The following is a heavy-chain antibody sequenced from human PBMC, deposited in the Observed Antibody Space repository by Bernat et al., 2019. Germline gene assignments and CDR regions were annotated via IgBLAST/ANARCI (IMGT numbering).Heavy chain of an antibody. CDR2: ISSSGSTI. D-gene: IGHD4-17*01. J-gene: IGHJ3*02. Sequence: EVQLVESGGGLVQPGGSLRLSCVASGFTFSSYEMNWVRQAPGKGLEWVSYISSSGSTIYYADSVKGRFTISRDNAKNSLYLQMNSLRAEDTAVYYCASGGYGDYEMAFDIWGQGTMVTVSS. V-gene: IGHV3-48*03. CDR1: GFTFSSYE. CDR3: ASGGYGDYEMAFDI.